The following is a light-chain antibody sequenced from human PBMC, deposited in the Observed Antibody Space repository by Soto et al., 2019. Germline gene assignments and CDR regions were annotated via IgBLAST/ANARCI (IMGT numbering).Light chain of an antibody. J-gene: IGKJ1*01. Sequence: EIVMTQSPATLAVSPGERATLSCRASQGVSSRLAWYQQKPGQAPRLLIYDVSTRASDTPARFSGSGSGTDFAQSISSLKAEDFAIYYCQRYTDWPPWTFGQGTKVEIK. V-gene: IGKV3-15*01. CDR1: QGVSSR. CDR3: QRYTDWPPWT. CDR2: DVS.